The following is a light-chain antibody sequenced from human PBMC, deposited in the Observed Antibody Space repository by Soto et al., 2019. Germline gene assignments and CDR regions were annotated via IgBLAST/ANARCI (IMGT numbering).Light chain of an antibody. CDR2: MGS. CDR1: QSILHSNGYNY. CDR3: MHALQTPST. V-gene: IGKV2-28*01. J-gene: IGKJ3*01. Sequence: DIVMTQSPLSLPVTPVEPASISCRSSQSILHSNGYNYLDWYLQKPGQSPQLLIYMGSNRASGVTDRFSGRGSGTDFTLNISRVGAEDVGVYYCMHALQTPSTFGPGTKVDIK.